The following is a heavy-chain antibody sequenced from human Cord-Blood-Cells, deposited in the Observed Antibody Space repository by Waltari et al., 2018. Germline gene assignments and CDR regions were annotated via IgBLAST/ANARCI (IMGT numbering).Heavy chain of an antibody. Sequence: QVQLQESGPGLVKPSETLSLTCAVSGYSISSGYYWGWIRQPPGTGLEWIGSIYHSGSTYYNPSLKSRVTISVDTSKNQFSLKLSSVTAADTAVYYCARCEGYYFDYWGQGTLVTVSS. CDR3: ARCEGYYFDY. CDR2: IYHSGST. J-gene: IGHJ4*02. CDR1: GYSISSGYY. V-gene: IGHV4-38-2*01.